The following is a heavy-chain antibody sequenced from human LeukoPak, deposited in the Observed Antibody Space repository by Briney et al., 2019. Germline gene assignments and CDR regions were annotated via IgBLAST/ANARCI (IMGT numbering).Heavy chain of an antibody. CDR2: IYPGDSDT. J-gene: IGHJ4*02. Sequence: GESLKISCKGPGYSFTSYWIGWVRQMPGKGLEWMGIIYPGDSDTRYSPSFQGQVTISADKSISTAYLQWSSLKASDTAMYYCARVPGYSGYDSHFDYWGQGTLVTVSS. CDR3: ARVPGYSGYDSHFDY. V-gene: IGHV5-51*01. D-gene: IGHD5-12*01. CDR1: GYSFTSYW.